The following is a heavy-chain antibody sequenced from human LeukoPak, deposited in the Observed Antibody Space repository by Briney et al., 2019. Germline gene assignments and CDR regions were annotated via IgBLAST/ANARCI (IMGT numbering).Heavy chain of an antibody. Sequence: ASVKVSCKASGYTFTGYYMHWVRQAPGQGLEWMGWINPNSGGTNYAQKFQGRVTMTRDTSISTAYMELSRLRSDDTAVYYCARTEIGYCSSPSCPSKDFDYWGQGTLVTVSS. J-gene: IGHJ4*02. D-gene: IGHD2-2*01. V-gene: IGHV1-2*02. CDR1: GYTFTGYY. CDR3: ARTEIGYCSSPSCPSKDFDY. CDR2: INPNSGGT.